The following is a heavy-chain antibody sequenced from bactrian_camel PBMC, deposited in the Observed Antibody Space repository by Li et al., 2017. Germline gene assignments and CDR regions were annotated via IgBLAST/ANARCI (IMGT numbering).Heavy chain of an antibody. V-gene: IGHV3S40*01. D-gene: IGHD6*01. CDR1: GYTSSGHY. CDR2: LFPGGGST. CDR3: AARKTRNGGPWYTGVLDVRAYNY. J-gene: IGHJ4*01. Sequence: VQLVESGRGSVQAGGSLRLSCAAAGYTSSGHYMAWFRLPPGKEREGVATLFPGGGSTYYADSVKGRFTVPQDKANNTVYLQMDSLKPEDTAMYYCAARKTRNGGPWYTGVLDVRAYNYWGQGTQVTVS.